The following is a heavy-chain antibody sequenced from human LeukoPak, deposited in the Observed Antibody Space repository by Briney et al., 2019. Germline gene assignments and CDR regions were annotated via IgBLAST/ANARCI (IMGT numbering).Heavy chain of an antibody. D-gene: IGHD3-22*01. CDR2: ISAYNGNT. V-gene: IGHV1-18*01. CDR3: ARDFVYDSSGYPLRPFDY. Sequence: ISXVGXXRXQGXEGMGXISAYNGNTNYAQKLQGRVTMTTDRSTSKDYMEVRRLRSDDTAVYYCARDFVYDSSGYPLRPFDYWGQGTLVTVSS. J-gene: IGHJ4*02.